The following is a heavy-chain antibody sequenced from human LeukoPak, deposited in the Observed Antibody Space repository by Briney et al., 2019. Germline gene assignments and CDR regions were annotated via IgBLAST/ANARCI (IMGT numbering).Heavy chain of an antibody. J-gene: IGHJ4*02. CDR3: ARAPTPIVVVPAALGDYFDY. V-gene: IGHV1-46*01. D-gene: IGHD2-2*01. Sequence: ASVKVSCKASGGTFTSYYMHWVRQAPGQGLEWMGIINPSGGNTKYSQKFQGRVTITRDTSASTAYMELSSLRSEDTAVYYCARAPTPIVVVPAALGDYFDYWGQGTLVTVSS. CDR1: GGTFTSYY. CDR2: INPSGGNT.